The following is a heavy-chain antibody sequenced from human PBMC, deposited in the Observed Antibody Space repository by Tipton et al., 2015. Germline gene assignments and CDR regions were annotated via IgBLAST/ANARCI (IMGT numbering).Heavy chain of an antibody. Sequence: TLSLTCTVSGGSISGSFYYWGWIRQPPGKGLEWIGRMSVSGSTYYNPSLKSRATISVDTSKNQFSLKLSSVTAADTAVYYCARSPFKSGYFDYWGQGTLVTVSS. CDR1: GGSISGSFYY. V-gene: IGHV4-39*01. D-gene: IGHD2/OR15-2a*01. CDR2: MSVSGST. CDR3: ARSPFKSGYFDY. J-gene: IGHJ4*02.